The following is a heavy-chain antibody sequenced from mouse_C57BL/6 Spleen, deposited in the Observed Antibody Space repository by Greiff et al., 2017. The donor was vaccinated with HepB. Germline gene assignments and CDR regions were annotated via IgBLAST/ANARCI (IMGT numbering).Heavy chain of an antibody. D-gene: IGHD1-3*01. CDR3: ARGRGKGGFDV. CDR1: GYSITSGYY. Sequence: EVKLVESGPGLVKPSQSLSLTCSVTGYSITSGYYWNWIRQFPGNKLEWMGYISYDGSNNYNPSLKNRISITRDPSKNQFFLKLNSVTTEDTATYYCARGRGKGGFDVWGTGTTVTVSS. V-gene: IGHV3-6*01. CDR2: ISYDGSN. J-gene: IGHJ1*03.